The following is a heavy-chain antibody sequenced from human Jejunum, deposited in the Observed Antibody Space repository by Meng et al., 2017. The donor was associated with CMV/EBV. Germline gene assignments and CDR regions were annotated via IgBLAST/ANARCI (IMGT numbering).Heavy chain of an antibody. J-gene: IGHJ3*02. CDR3: ARRDQVLYLQAFDI. Sequence: SGYSFAIYWIGWVRQMPGKGLEWMGIIYPGDSDIRYTPSFQGQVTISADKSISTAYLQWSGLKASDTAMYYCARRDQVLYLQAFDIWGQGTMVTVSS. CDR2: IYPGDSDI. V-gene: IGHV5-51*01. CDR1: GYSFAIYW. D-gene: IGHD2-2*02.